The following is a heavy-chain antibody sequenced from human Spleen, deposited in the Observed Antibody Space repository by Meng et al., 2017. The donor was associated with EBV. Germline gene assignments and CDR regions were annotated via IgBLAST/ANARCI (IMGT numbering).Heavy chain of an antibody. Sequence: QVQVVESWGGLVKPGGALRLSCAASGSTFGDYHAIWIRQAPGKGLEWVSKISSSGNSIYYADSVKGRFAISRDNAKNSLSLQMSSLRAEDTAVYYCAKDSGYLREVDPWGQGTLVTVSS. V-gene: IGHV3-11*04. CDR3: AKDSGYLREVDP. J-gene: IGHJ5*02. D-gene: IGHD3-22*01. CDR1: GSTFGDYH. CDR2: ISSSGNSI.